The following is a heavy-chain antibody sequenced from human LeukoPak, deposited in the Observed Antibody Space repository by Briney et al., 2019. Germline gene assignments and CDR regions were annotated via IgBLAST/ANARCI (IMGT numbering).Heavy chain of an antibody. CDR3: ARDCDYCSSTSCYSDAFDI. CDR2: ISSSSSTI. D-gene: IGHD2-2*01. CDR1: GFTFSSYS. V-gene: IGHV3-48*02. J-gene: IGHJ3*02. Sequence: PPGGSLRLSCAASGFTFSSYSMNWVRQAPGKGLEWVSYISSSSSTIYYADSVKGRFTISRDNAKNSLYLQMNSLRDEDTAVYYCARDCDYCSSTSCYSDAFDIWGQGTMVTVSS.